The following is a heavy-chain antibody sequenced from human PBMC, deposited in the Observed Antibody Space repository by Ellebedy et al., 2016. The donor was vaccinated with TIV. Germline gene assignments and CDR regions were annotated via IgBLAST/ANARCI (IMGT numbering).Heavy chain of an antibody. Sequence: GESLKISCAASGFTFTTFWMSWVRQAPGKGLEWVSGISGSGGSTYYADSVKGRFTISRDNSKNTLYLQMNSLRAEDTAVYYCTKGRRMVYSTGGLDYWGQGTLVTVSS. CDR1: GFTFTTFW. D-gene: IGHD2-8*01. V-gene: IGHV3-23*01. CDR3: TKGRRMVYSTGGLDY. J-gene: IGHJ4*02. CDR2: ISGSGGST.